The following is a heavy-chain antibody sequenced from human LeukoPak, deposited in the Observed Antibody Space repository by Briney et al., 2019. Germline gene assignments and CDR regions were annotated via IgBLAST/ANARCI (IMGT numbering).Heavy chain of an antibody. J-gene: IGHJ5*02. CDR1: GFNFSNYW. CDR3: AKVPAAYNWFDP. V-gene: IGHV3-23*01. D-gene: IGHD2-2*01. Sequence: PGGSLRLSCEGSGFNFSNYWMVWVRQAPGKGLEWVSAISGSGGSTYYADSVKGRFTISRDNSKNTLYLQMNSLRAEDTAVYYCAKVPAAYNWFDPWGQGTLVTVSS. CDR2: ISGSGGST.